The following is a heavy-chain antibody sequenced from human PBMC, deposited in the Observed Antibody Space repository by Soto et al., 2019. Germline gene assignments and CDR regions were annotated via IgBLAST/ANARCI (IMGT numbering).Heavy chain of an antibody. CDR3: ARQIYDSDTGPNFQYYFDS. CDR2: IDPSDSQT. D-gene: IGHD3-22*01. CDR1: GYSFAGYW. V-gene: IGHV5-10-1*01. Sequence: GESLKISCKGSGYSFAGYWITWVREKPGKGLEWMGRIDPSDSQTYYSPSFRGHVTISVTKSITTVFLQWSSLRASDTAMYYCARQIYDSDTGPNFQYYFDSWGQGTPVTVSS. J-gene: IGHJ4*02.